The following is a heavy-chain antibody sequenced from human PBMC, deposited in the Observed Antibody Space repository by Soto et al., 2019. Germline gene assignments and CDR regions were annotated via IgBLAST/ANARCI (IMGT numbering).Heavy chain of an antibody. CDR1: GGSISSYY. D-gene: IGHD2-15*01. CDR3: ARVSPYCSGGSCYADY. CDR2: IYYSGST. Sequence: QVQLQESGPGLVKPSETLSLTCTVSGGSISSYYWSWIRQPPGKGLEWIGYIYYSGSTNYNPSLKSRVTISVDTSKNQFSLKLRSVTAADTAVYYCARVSPYCSGGSCYADYWGQGTLVTVSS. J-gene: IGHJ4*02. V-gene: IGHV4-59*01.